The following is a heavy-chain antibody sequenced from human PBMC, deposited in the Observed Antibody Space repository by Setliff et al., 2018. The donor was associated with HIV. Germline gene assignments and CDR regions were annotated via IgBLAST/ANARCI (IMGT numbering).Heavy chain of an antibody. CDR3: ARDREGGWTFDY. J-gene: IGHJ4*02. CDR2: ISSSSEYK. CDR1: GFTFSRYG. D-gene: IGHD6-19*01. Sequence: GSLRLSCAASGFTFSRYGMNWVRQAPGKGLEWVSSISSSSEYKYSADSVKGRFTISRDNSKNTLYLQMGNLRAEDMAVYYCARDREGGWTFDYWGRGTLVTVSS. V-gene: IGHV3-21*01.